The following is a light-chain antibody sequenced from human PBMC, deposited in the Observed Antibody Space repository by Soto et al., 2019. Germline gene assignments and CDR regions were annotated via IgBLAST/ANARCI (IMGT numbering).Light chain of an antibody. Sequence: EIVLTQSPGTLSLSPGERATLSCRARQSINSRYLAWYQQKPGQAPRLLIYGASSRATGIPDRFSGSGSGTDFTLTISRLEPDDFAVYYCQQFGSSPGFTFGPGTKVDIK. CDR3: QQFGSSPGFT. CDR1: QSINSRY. J-gene: IGKJ3*01. CDR2: GAS. V-gene: IGKV3-20*01.